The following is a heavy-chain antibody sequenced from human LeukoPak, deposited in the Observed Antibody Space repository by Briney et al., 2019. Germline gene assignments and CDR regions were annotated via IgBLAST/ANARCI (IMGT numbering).Heavy chain of an antibody. CDR3: ARDHRVIGRFGESCFDY. J-gene: IGHJ4*02. V-gene: IGHV4-59*01. Sequence: PSETLSLTCTVSGGSISSYYWSWIRQPPGKGLEWIGDIYYSGSTNYNPSLKSRVTISVDTSKNQFSLKLSSVTAADTAVYYCARDHRVIGRFGESCFDYWGQGTLVTVSS. CDR1: GGSISSYY. D-gene: IGHD3-10*01. CDR2: IYYSGST.